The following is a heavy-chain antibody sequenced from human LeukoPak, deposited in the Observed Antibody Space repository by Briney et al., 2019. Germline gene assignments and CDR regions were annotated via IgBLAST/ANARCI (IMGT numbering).Heavy chain of an antibody. V-gene: IGHV3-66*01. Sequence: GGSLRLSCAASGFTVSSNYMSWVRQAPGKGLEWVSVIYSGGSTYYADSVKGRFTISRDNSKNTLYLQMNSLRAEDTAVYYCARGGGGYKQWLALGDYFDYWGQGTLVTVSS. D-gene: IGHD6-19*01. CDR2: IYSGGST. J-gene: IGHJ4*02. CDR3: ARGGGGYKQWLALGDYFDY. CDR1: GFTVSSNY.